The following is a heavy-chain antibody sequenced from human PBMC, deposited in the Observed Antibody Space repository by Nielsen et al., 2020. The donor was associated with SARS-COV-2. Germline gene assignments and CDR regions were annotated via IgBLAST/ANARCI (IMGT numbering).Heavy chain of an antibody. CDR2: IYYSGST. D-gene: IGHD3-3*01. CDR1: GGSISSYY. V-gene: IGHV4-59*01. CDR3: ARSTTYDFWSGYSNWFDP. Sequence: SETLSLTCTVSGGSISSYYWSWIRQPPGKGLEWIGYIYYSGSTNYNPPLKSRVTISVDTSKNQFSLKLSSVTAADTAVYYCARSTTYDFWSGYSNWFDPWGQGTLVTVSS. J-gene: IGHJ5*02.